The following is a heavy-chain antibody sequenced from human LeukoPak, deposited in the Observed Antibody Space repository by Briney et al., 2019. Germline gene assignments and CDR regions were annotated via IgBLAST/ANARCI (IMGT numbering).Heavy chain of an antibody. J-gene: IGHJ4*02. CDR2: IYYSGST. V-gene: IGHV4-39*01. D-gene: IGHD2-21*02. CDR1: GGSISSSSYY. CDR3: ARSLAYCGGDCYWGLSYFDY. Sequence: SETLSLTCTVSGGSISSSSYYWGWIRQPPGKGLEWIGSIYYSGSTYYNPSLKSRVTISVDTSKNQFSLKLSSVTAADTAVYYCARSLAYCGGDCYWGLSYFDYWGQGTLVTVSS.